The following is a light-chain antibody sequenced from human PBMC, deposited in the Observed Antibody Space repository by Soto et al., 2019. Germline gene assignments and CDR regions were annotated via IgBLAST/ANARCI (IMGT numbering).Light chain of an antibody. V-gene: IGLV2-14*03. CDR2: DVS. CDR1: SSDLGGYNY. CDR3: SSYTTSNTRQIV. Sequence: QSVLTQPASVSGSPGQSINISCTGTSSDLGGYNYVSWYQHHPGKAPKLIIYDVSNRPSGVSNPFSGSKSGNTASLTISGLQPEDEADYYCSSYTTSNTRQIVFGTGTKVTVL. J-gene: IGLJ1*01.